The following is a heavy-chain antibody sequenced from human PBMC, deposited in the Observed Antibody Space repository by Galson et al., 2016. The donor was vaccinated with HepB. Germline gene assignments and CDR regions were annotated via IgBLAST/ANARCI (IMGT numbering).Heavy chain of an antibody. D-gene: IGHD1-26*01. Sequence: QSGAEVKKPGASVKVSCQTSGYTFTNYGISWVRQAPGQGLEWMGWISVYKGIPIYIQKLQGRVTMTTDTSSNTAYMELRSLRSDDTAVYYCARDSRELRGYYYYGMDVWGPGTTVTVSS. CDR2: ISVYKGIP. V-gene: IGHV1-18*04. CDR1: GYTFTNYG. CDR3: ARDSRELRGYYYYGMDV. J-gene: IGHJ6*02.